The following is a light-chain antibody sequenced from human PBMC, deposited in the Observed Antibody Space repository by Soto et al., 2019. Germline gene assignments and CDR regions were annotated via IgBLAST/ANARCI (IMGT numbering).Light chain of an antibody. V-gene: IGKV1-39*01. CDR2: AAT. Sequence: DLQMTQSPSSLSASVGDRVTITCRASQSISSYLNWFQQKPGKAPKLLIYAATSLQSGVPSKFSGSGSGTDFILTISSLQPEDFATYYCQQSYSTPFTFGPGTKVDI. J-gene: IGKJ3*01. CDR1: QSISSY. CDR3: QQSYSTPFT.